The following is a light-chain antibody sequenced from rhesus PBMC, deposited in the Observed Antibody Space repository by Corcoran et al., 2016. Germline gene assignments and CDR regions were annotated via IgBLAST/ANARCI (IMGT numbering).Light chain of an antibody. CDR2: WES. CDR1: QSLLYSPNNKNY. Sequence: DIVMTQSPDSLAVSLGERVTINCKSSQSLLYSPNNKNYLAWFQQKPGQAPKLHISWESTRESGVPNLLSGGGSGTDCTLAISGLRAEDVAVYYCQQYYSAPLTFGGGTKVEIK. CDR3: QQYYSAPLT. J-gene: IGKJ4*01. V-gene: IGKV4-1*01.